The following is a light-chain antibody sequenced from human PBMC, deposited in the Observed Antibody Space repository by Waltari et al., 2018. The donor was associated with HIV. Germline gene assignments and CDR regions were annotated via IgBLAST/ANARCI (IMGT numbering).Light chain of an antibody. CDR3: QQYDDLPRT. CDR2: ATS. CDR1: RAIGRS. Sequence: IQMAQSPASLSASIGDRVTITCRSSRAIGRSLAWFQQKPGQSPMALIYATSILHTGVPARFNGSRSGTEVALTIANLEAADFGTYYCQQYDDLPRTFGGGT. V-gene: IGKV1-16*01. J-gene: IGKJ4*01.